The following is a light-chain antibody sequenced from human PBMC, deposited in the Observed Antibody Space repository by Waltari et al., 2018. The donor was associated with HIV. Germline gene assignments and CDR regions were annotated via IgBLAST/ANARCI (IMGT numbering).Light chain of an antibody. V-gene: IGLV1-44*01. CDR2: NNN. Sequence: QSVVTQPPSVSGTPGQWVTISCSGSSSNIGSNHVNWYQHLPGTAPKLLIYNNNQRPSGVPDRFSGSKSGTSAALAISWLQSEDEADYFCAAWHDSLNGPVFGGGTKLTVL. CDR3: AAWHDSLNGPV. J-gene: IGLJ3*02. CDR1: SSNIGSNH.